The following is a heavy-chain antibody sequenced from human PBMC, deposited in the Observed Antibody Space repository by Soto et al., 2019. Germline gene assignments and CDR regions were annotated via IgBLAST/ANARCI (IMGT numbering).Heavy chain of an antibody. CDR3: ARITDCGRDCSFDF. Sequence: SGPTLVNPTQTLTLTCTFSGFSLSTSGVAVGWIRQPPGEALEWLALIHWNDDKRYSPSLLNRLTITKDTSKNQVVLTMTSMNPVDTATYYCARITDCGRDCSFDFWGQGTLVTVSS. CDR1: GFSLSTSGVA. J-gene: IGHJ4*02. V-gene: IGHV2-5*01. D-gene: IGHD2-21*02. CDR2: IHWNDDK.